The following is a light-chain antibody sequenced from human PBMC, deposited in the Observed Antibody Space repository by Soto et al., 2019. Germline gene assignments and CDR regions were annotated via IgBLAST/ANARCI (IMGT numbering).Light chain of an antibody. Sequence: QSVLTQPPSVSAAPGQRVASSCAGTSSNSGAGYDVHWYQHLPGTAPKLLIFGNINRPLVVPDRFSGSKSGTLASLAITGLQAVDEGDSYCQTYDTGLSGSIFGGGTKLTVL. V-gene: IGLV1-40*01. CDR1: SSNSGAGYD. CDR3: QTYDTGLSGSI. CDR2: GNI. J-gene: IGLJ2*01.